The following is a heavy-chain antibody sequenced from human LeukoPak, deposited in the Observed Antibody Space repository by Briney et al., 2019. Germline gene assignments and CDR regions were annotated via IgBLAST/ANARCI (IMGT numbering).Heavy chain of an antibody. Sequence: SETLSLTCAVYGASFSDYYWSCIRQSPGKGLEWIGEIDHSGITKCSPSLKSRVTISLDTSKNQFSLDLTSVTAADTAVYYCATSSQLGSYNWFDPWVQGTLVTVSA. D-gene: IGHD6-6*01. CDR3: ATSSQLGSYNWFDP. CDR2: IDHSGIT. V-gene: IGHV4-34*01. J-gene: IGHJ5*02. CDR1: GASFSDYY.